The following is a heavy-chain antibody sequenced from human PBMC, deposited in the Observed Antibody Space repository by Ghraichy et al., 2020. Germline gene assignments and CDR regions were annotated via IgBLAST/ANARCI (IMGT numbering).Heavy chain of an antibody. CDR3: AKDTAWYEGVGYTDY. J-gene: IGHJ4*02. CDR1: GFTFSSYG. V-gene: IGHV3-23*01. Sequence: GGSLRLSCAASGFTFSSYGMSWVRQAPGKGLEWVSGISGSGGSTYYADSVKGRFTISRDHSKHTLHLQMNSLRAEDTAVYYCAKDTAWYEGVGYTDYWGQGTLVTVS. D-gene: IGHD6-13*01. CDR2: ISGSGGST.